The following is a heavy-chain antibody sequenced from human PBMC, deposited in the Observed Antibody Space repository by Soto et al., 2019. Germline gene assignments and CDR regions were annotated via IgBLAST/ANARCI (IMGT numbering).Heavy chain of an antibody. Sequence: EVQLLESGGGLVQPGGSLRLSCAASGFTFSSYVMSWVRQAPGKGLEWVSAISGSGGSTYYADSVKGRFTISRDNSKNTLYLQMNSLRAEDTAVYYCAKDQRRWELLNGGAGIWGQGTMVTVSS. J-gene: IGHJ3*02. CDR1: GFTFSSYV. V-gene: IGHV3-23*01. D-gene: IGHD1-26*01. CDR2: ISGSGGST. CDR3: AKDQRRWELLNGGAGI.